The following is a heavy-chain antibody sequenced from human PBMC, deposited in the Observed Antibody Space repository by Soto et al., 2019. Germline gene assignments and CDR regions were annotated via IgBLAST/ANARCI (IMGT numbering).Heavy chain of an antibody. Sequence: EVQLVESAGGLVKHGGSLRLSCVASGFSFNEAWMNWVRQAPGQGLEWVGRIKTSAGGGATNYAAPVQGRFTISRDDSKNTLYLHMNILRTEDTAIYYCTTGSVKGIWGQGTTVIVSS. V-gene: IGHV3-15*07. CDR2: IKTSAGGGAT. CDR3: TTGSVKGI. J-gene: IGHJ6*02. CDR1: GFSFNEAW.